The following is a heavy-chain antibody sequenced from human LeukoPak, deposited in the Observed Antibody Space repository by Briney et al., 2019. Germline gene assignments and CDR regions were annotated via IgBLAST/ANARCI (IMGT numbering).Heavy chain of an antibody. CDR3: ARDPIDSNNVNYGLDV. Sequence: SETLSLTCTVSGASISSYYWAWIRQPAGKGLEWIGRIYTSGSTNYNPSLKSRVTMSVDTSKNQVSLKLSSVTAADTAVYYCARDPIDSNNVNYGLDVWGQGTTVTVSS. CDR1: GASISSYY. V-gene: IGHV4-4*07. CDR2: IYTSGST. D-gene: IGHD4-11*01. J-gene: IGHJ6*02.